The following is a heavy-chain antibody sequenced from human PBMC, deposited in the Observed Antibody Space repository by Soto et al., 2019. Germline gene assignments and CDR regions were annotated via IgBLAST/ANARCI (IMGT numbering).Heavy chain of an antibody. V-gene: IGHV3-30*03. J-gene: IGHJ4*02. Sequence: QVQLVESGGGVVQPGRSLRLSCAASGFTFGNFGIHWVRQAPGKGLEWVADISNDGSRKYYAGSVQGRFTISRNNSRNTPCLQMHSLRAEDTSVYFCARGCSGGTNCFYFDFWGQGLLVTVSS. CDR2: ISNDGSRK. CDR1: GFTFGNFG. D-gene: IGHD6-13*01. CDR3: ARGCSGGTNCFYFDF.